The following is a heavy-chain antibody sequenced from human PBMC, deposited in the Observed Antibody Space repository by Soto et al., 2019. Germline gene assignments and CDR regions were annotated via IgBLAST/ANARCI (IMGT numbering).Heavy chain of an antibody. CDR3: ARDLGYCTNGVCYPAWFDP. V-gene: IGHV1-3*01. D-gene: IGHD2-8*01. J-gene: IGHJ5*02. CDR2: INAGNGNT. CDR1: GYTFTSYY. Sequence: ASVKVSCKASGYTFTSYYMYWVRQAPGQRLEWMGWINAGNGNTKYSQKFQGRVTITRVTSASTAYMELSSLRSEDTAVYYCARDLGYCTNGVCYPAWFDPWGQGTLVTVSS.